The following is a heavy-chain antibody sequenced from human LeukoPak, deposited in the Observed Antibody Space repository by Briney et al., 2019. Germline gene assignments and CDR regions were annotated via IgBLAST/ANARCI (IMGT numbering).Heavy chain of an antibody. V-gene: IGHV3-21*01. D-gene: IGHD3-10*01. CDR1: GFTFSSYA. J-gene: IGHJ6*02. CDR2: ISSSSSYI. CDR3: ARDPRGSGYYYGMDV. Sequence: GGSLRLSCAASGFTFSSYAMSWVRQAPGKGLEWVSSISSSSSYIYYADSVKGRFTISRDNAKNSLYLQMNSLRAEDTAVYYCARDPRGSGYYYGMDVWGQGTTVTVSS.